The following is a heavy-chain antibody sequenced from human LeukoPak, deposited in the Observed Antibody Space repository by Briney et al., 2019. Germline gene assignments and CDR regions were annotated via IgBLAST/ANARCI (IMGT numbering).Heavy chain of an antibody. J-gene: IGHJ4*02. Sequence: SETLSLTCTVSGGSISSGGYYWSWIRQHPGKGLEWIGYIYYSGSTYYNPSLKSRVTISVDTSKNQFSLKLSSVTAADTAVYYCARSSMITFGGVSSFLDYWGQGTLVTVSS. D-gene: IGHD3-16*01. CDR2: IYYSGST. V-gene: IGHV4-31*03. CDR3: ARSSMITFGGVSSFLDY. CDR1: GGSISSGGYY.